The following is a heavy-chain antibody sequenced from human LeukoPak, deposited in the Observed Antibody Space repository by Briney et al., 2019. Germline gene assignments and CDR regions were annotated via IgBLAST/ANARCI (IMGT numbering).Heavy chain of an antibody. D-gene: IGHD3-16*01. CDR1: GFDFSRYV. CDR2: ISLEGYMK. V-gene: IGHV3-30-3*01. Sequence: PGGSLRLSCAASGFDFSRYVIHWVRQGPGKGLEWVAVISLEGYMKDYADSVKGRFTVSRDNPKNTVYLQMNSLSAEDTSRYYCARGNLYTAATIEDYWGQGTLVTVSS. J-gene: IGHJ4*02. CDR3: ARGNLYTAATIEDY.